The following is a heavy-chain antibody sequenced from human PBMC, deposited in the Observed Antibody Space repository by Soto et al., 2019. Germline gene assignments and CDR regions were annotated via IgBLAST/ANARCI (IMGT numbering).Heavy chain of an antibody. V-gene: IGHV1-69*13. J-gene: IGHJ6*02. CDR2: IIPIFGTA. CDR1: GGTFSSYA. Sequence: ASVKVSCKASGGTFSSYAISWVRQAPGQGLEWMGGIIPIFGTANYAQKFQGRVTITADESTSTAYMELSSLRSEDTAVYYCASVSDRVLLWFGESVYYGMDVWGQGTTVTVSS. D-gene: IGHD3-10*01. CDR3: ASVSDRVLLWFGESVYYGMDV.